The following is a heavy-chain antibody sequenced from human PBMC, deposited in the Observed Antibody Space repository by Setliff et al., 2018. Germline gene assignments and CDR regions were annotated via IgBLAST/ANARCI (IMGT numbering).Heavy chain of an antibody. D-gene: IGHD3-16*01. CDR2: IRYDGSYK. Sequence: GGSLRLSCAASGFAFGTYGMHWVRQAPGKGLGWLTFIRYDGSYKYYADSVKGRFTISRDNSRNTLYLQMNSLRGEDTAVYSCARDPIGPFLSYMDDWGKGTTVTVSS. CDR3: ARDPIGPFLSYMDD. V-gene: IGHV3-30*02. J-gene: IGHJ6*03. CDR1: GFAFGTYG.